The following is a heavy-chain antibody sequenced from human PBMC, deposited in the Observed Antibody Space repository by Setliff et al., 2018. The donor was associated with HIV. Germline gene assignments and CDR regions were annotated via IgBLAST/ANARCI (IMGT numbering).Heavy chain of an antibody. D-gene: IGHD3-22*01. CDR2: MNPNSGNT. V-gene: IGHV1-8*02. CDR1: GYTFGSYD. J-gene: IGHJ6*03. CDR3: ARARRDSYDRGRRNHYYIDV. Sequence: ASVKVCCKASGYTFGSYDINWVRQATGQGLEWMGWMNPNSGNTGCAQKFQGRVTMTRDTSISTAYMELNNLKFEDTAVYYCARARRDSYDRGRRNHYYIDVWGKGTTVTVSS.